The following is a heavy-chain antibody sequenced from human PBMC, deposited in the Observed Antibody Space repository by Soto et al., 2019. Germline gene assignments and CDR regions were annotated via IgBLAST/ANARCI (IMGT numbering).Heavy chain of an antibody. J-gene: IGHJ4*02. CDR1: GGTFSSYA. D-gene: IGHD5-18*01. V-gene: IGHV1-69*06. CDR3: ARERDSYGQGANYFDY. CDR2: IIPIFGTA. Sequence: QVQLVQSGAEVKKPGSSVKVSCKASGGTFSSYAISWVRQAPGQGLEWMGGIIPIFGTANYAQKSQGRVTITADKSTSTAYMELSSLRSEDTAVYYCARERDSYGQGANYFDYWGQGTLVTVSS.